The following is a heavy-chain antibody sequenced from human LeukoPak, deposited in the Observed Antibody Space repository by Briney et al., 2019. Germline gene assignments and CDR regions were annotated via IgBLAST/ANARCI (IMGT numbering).Heavy chain of an antibody. CDR1: EFTFSRYW. V-gene: IGHV3-7*04. J-gene: IGHJ4*02. D-gene: IGHD4-23*01. Sequence: GGSLRLSCATPEFTFSRYWMTWVRQAPGKGLEWVASIHPDGSAKYYVDSLRGRFTISRDNAKNSLYLQMNSLRAEDTAVYYCARALESGNSDAGYWGQGTLVTVSS. CDR2: IHPDGSAK. CDR3: ARALESGNSDAGY.